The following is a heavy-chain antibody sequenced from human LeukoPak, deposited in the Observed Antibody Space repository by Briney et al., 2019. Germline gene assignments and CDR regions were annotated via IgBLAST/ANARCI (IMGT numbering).Heavy chain of an antibody. CDR3: ARVELGYCSGGSCYGVPLDY. CDR2: INAGNGNT. Sequence: ASVKVSCKASGYTFTSYAMHWVRQAPGQRLEWMGWINAGNGNTKYSQKFQGRVTITRDTSASTAYMELSSLRSEDTAVYYCARVELGYCSGGSCYGVPLDYWGQGTLVTVSS. D-gene: IGHD2-15*01. CDR1: GYTFTSYA. J-gene: IGHJ4*02. V-gene: IGHV1-3*01.